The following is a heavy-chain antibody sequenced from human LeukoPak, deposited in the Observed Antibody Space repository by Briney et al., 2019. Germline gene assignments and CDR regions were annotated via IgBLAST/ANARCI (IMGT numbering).Heavy chain of an antibody. V-gene: IGHV1-58*01. CDR3: TSDPTFYSGRYCFDY. D-gene: IGHD1-26*01. CDR2: IVVGSGNT. J-gene: IGHJ4*02. CDR1: GFTFSNSA. Sequence: ASVKVSCKASGFTFSNSAVQWVRQARGRRLEWIGWIVVGSGNTNYAQKFQERVTITRDMSTSTAYMELSSLRSEDTAVYYCTSDPTFYSGRYCFDYWGQGTLVTVSS.